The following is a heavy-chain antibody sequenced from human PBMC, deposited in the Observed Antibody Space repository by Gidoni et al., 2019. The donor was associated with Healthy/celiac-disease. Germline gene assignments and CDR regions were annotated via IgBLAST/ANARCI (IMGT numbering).Heavy chain of an antibody. CDR2: INHSGST. J-gene: IGHJ6*02. CDR1: GGSFSGYY. V-gene: IGHV4-34*01. D-gene: IGHD2-8*01. Sequence: QVQLQQWGAGLLKPSETLSLTCAVYGGSFSGYYWSWIRQPPGKGLEWIGEINHSGSTNYNPSLKSRVTISVDTSKNQFSLKLSSVTAADTAVYYCARGGYCTNGVCYWGSYYYYGMDVWGQGTTVTVSS. CDR3: ARGGYCTNGVCYWGSYYYYGMDV.